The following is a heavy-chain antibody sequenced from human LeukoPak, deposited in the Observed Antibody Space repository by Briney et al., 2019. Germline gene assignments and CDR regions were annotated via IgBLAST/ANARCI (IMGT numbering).Heavy chain of an antibody. V-gene: IGHV3-21*01. D-gene: IGHD6-19*01. CDR1: GFTFSSYS. CDR3: ATSTSSSGPTRD. CDR2: ISSSSYI. J-gene: IGHJ4*02. Sequence: PGGSLRLSCAASGFTFSSYSMNWVRQAPGKGLEWVSSISSSSYIYYADSVKGRFTISRDNAKNLLYLQMNSLRAEDTAVYYCATSTSSSGPTRDWGQGTLVTVSS.